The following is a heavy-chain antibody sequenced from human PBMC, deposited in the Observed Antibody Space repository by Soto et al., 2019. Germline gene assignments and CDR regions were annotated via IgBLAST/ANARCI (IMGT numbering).Heavy chain of an antibody. J-gene: IGHJ5*02. CDR3: ARDLGYGNSSGCFRNWIDP. CDR1: GYSFRTHG. CDR2: ISTYDDKT. V-gene: IGHV1-18*01. Sequence: QVQLVQSGAEVKTPGASVKVSCRASGYSFRTHGISWVRQAPGQGLEWMGWISTYDDKTNFPQKFQGRITMTTDTSTSTADMELRSLRSDDTAVYFCARDLGYGNSSGCFRNWIDPWGQGTLVTISS. D-gene: IGHD6-19*01.